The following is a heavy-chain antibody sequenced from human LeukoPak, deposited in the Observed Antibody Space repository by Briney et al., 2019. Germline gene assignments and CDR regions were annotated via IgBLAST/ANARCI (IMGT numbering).Heavy chain of an antibody. V-gene: IGHV4-39*01. CDR3: ARQPDPWDYFDY. CDR2: IYYSGST. J-gene: IGHJ4*02. CDR1: GGSFSGYY. Sequence: SETLSLTCAVYGGSFSGYYWGWIRQPPGKGLEWIGSIYYSGSTYYNPSLKSRVTISIDTSKNQFSLKLSSVTAADTAVYYCARQPDPWDYFDYWGQGTLVTVSS. D-gene: IGHD7-27*01.